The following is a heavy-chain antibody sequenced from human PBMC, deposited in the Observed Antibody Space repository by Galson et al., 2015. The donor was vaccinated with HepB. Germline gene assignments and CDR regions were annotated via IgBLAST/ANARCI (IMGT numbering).Heavy chain of an antibody. Sequence: TLSLTCTVSGGSISSGGYYWSWIRQHPGKGLEWIGYIYYSGSTYYNPSLKSRVTISVDTSKNQFSLKLSSVTAADTAVYYCARGVAGAMEAFDIWGQGTMVTVSS. CDR3: ARGVAGAMEAFDI. V-gene: IGHV4-31*03. D-gene: IGHD2-15*01. CDR1: GGSISSGGYY. CDR2: IYYSGST. J-gene: IGHJ3*02.